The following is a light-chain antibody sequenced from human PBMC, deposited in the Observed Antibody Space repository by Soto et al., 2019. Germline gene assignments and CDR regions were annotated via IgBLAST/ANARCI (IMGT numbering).Light chain of an antibody. J-gene: IGLJ1*01. CDR2: DVT. V-gene: IGLV2-11*01. CDR3: CSHSASYTFV. CDR1: SSDVGGYNC. Sequence: QSALTQPRSVSGSPGQSVTISCTGTSSDVGGYNCVSWYQQHPSKAPQLIIYDVTQRPSGVPDRFSGSKSGNTASLSISGLQAEDEADYYCCSHSASYTFVFGTGTKVTVL.